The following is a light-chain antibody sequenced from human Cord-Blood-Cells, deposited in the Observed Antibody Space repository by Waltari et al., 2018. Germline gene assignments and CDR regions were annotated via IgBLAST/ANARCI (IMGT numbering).Light chain of an antibody. CDR3: SSYTSSSTWV. J-gene: IGLJ3*02. V-gene: IGLV2-14*01. CDR2: DVS. CDR1: SRDVGGYNY. Sequence: QSALTQPAPVSGSPGQSITISCTGTSRDVGGYNYVPWYQRHPGKAPKLMIYDVSKRPSGVSNRFSGSKSGNTASLTISGLQAEDEADYYCSSYTSSSTWVFGGGTKLTVL.